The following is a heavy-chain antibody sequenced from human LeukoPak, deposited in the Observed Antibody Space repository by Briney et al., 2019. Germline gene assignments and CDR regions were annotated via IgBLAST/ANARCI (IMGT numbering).Heavy chain of an antibody. CDR2: ISSSSSTI. V-gene: IGHV3-48*02. CDR3: ARSYYYDSSGYREFDY. J-gene: IGHJ4*02. CDR1: GFTFSSYS. D-gene: IGHD3-22*01. Sequence: GGSLRLSCAASGFTFSSYSMNWVRQAPGEGLEWVSYISSSSSTIYYADSVKGRFTISRDNAKNSLYLQMNSLRDEVTAVYYCARSYYYDSSGYREFDYWGQGTLVTVSS.